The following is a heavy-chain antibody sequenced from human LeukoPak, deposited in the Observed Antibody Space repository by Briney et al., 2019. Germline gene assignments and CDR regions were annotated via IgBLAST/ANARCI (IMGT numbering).Heavy chain of an antibody. CDR3: ASTTSDYGVDY. V-gene: IGHV4-39*07. CDR1: GGSIRSGGYY. D-gene: IGHD4-17*01. Sequence: SETLSLTCTVSGGSIRSGGYYWGWIRQPPGKGLEWIGSIYYSGSTYYNPSLKSRVTISVDTSKNQFSLKLSSVTAADTAVYYCASTTSDYGVDYWGQGTLVTVSS. CDR2: IYYSGST. J-gene: IGHJ4*02.